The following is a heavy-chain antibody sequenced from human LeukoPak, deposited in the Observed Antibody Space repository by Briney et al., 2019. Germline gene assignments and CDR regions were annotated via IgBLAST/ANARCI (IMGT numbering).Heavy chain of an antibody. Sequence: ASVKVSCKVSGYTLTELSMHWVRQAPGKGLEWMGGFDPEDGETIYAQKFQGRVTMTEDTSTDTAYMELSSLRSEDTAVYYCATLSMIVVVITKGCAFDIWGQGTMVTVSS. J-gene: IGHJ3*02. CDR2: FDPEDGET. V-gene: IGHV1-24*01. CDR1: GYTLTELS. D-gene: IGHD3-22*01. CDR3: ATLSMIVVVITKGCAFDI.